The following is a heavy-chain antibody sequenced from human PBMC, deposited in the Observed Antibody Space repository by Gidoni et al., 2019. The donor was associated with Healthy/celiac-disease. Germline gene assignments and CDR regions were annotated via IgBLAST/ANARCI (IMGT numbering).Heavy chain of an antibody. CDR1: GFTFSSYS. D-gene: IGHD6-13*01. CDR2: ISSSSSYI. J-gene: IGHJ3*02. Sequence: EVQLVESGGGLVKPGGSRSLSCAAYGFTFSSYSMYWVRQAPGEGLEWVSSISSSSSYIYYADSVKGRFTISRGNAKNSLYLQVNSLRAEDTAVYYCAREAAGDAFDIWGQGTMVTVSS. CDR3: AREAAGDAFDI. V-gene: IGHV3-21*01.